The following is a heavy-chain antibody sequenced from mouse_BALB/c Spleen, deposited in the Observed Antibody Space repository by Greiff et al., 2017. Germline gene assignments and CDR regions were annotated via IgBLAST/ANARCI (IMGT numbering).Heavy chain of an antibody. CDR1: GYTFTDYE. D-gene: IGHD1-2*01. Sequence: VQLQQSGAELVRPGASVTLSCKASGYTFTDYEMHWVKRTPVHGLEWIGAIDPETGGTAYNQKFKGKATLTADKSSSTAYMELRSLTSEDSAVYYCTTYYYGSWFAYWGQGTLVTVSA. CDR3: TTYYYGSWFAY. CDR2: IDPETGGT. V-gene: IGHV1-15*01. J-gene: IGHJ3*01.